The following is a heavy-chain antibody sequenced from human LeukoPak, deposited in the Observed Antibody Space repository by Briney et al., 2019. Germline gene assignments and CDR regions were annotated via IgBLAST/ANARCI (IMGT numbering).Heavy chain of an antibody. D-gene: IGHD3-22*01. V-gene: IGHV3-20*04. CDR2: INWNGGST. CDR1: GFTFDNYG. Sequence: GGSLRLPCAASGFTFDNYGMSWVRQAPGKGLEWVSGINWNGGSTGYADSVKGRFTISRDNAKNSLYLQMNSLRAEDTALYYCARIDTYYYDSSGYYSAFVIWGQGTIVTVSS. CDR3: ARIDTYYYDSSGYYSAFVI. J-gene: IGHJ3*02.